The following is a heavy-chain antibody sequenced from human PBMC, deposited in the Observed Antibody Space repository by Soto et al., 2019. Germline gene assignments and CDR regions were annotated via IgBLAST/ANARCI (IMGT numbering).Heavy chain of an antibody. Sequence: SVKVSCKASGDTFGRFTIDWVRQAPGQGLEWMGGIKPISDTTTYAQRFQGRVTFTADASTSTVYMELSSLRSEDTAMYYCARDPSTVNKLIGVWFDPWGQGTLVTVSS. CDR1: GDTFGRFT. V-gene: IGHV1-69*13. CDR2: IKPISDTT. D-gene: IGHD4-4*01. CDR3: ARDPSTVNKLIGVWFDP. J-gene: IGHJ5*02.